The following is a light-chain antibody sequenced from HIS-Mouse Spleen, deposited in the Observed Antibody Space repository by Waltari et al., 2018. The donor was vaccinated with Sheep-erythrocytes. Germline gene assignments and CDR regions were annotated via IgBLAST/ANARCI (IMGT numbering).Light chain of an antibody. J-gene: IGLJ2*01. CDR3: QAWDSSTEV. CDR2: QDS. CDR1: KLGDKY. Sequence: SYELTQPPSVSVSPGQTASITCSGAKLGDKYACWYQQKPGQSPVLVIYQDSNRPSGIPERFSGSNSGNTATLTISGTQAMDEADYYCQAWDSSTEVFGGGTKLTVL. V-gene: IGLV3-1*01.